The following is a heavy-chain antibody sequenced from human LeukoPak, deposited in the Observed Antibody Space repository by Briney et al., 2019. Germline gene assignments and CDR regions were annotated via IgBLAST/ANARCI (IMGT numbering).Heavy chain of an antibody. Sequence: EASVKVSCKASGYTFAGYYMHWVRQAPGQGLEWMGRIIPNSGGTNYAQKFQGRVTMTRDTSISTAYMELSRLRFDDTAVYYCARGSLRTGDGPTYWGQGTLVTVSS. CDR2: IIPNSGGT. J-gene: IGHJ4*02. D-gene: IGHD7-27*01. V-gene: IGHV1-2*06. CDR3: ARGSLRTGDGPTY. CDR1: GYTFAGYY.